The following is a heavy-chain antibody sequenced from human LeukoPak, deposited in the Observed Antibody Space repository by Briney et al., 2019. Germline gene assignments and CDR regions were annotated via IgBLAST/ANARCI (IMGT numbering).Heavy chain of an antibody. Sequence: PGGSLRLSCAASGFTFSSYEMNWVRQAPGKGLEWVSVIYSGGSTYYADSVKGRFTISRDNSKNTLYLQMNSLRAEDTAVYYCARAPYCGGDCYSVYYYGYGAFDIWGQGTMVTVSS. J-gene: IGHJ3*02. V-gene: IGHV3-66*02. CDR3: ARAPYCGGDCYSVYYYGYGAFDI. CDR2: IYSGGST. CDR1: GFTFSSYE. D-gene: IGHD2-21*02.